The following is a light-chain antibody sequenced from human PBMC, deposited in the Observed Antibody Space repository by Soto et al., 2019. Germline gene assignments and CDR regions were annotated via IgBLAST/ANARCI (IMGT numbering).Light chain of an antibody. J-gene: IGKJ1*01. CDR2: KAS. V-gene: IGKV1-5*03. CDR3: QQYGRYRT. CDR1: QSTSTW. Sequence: DIQMTQSPSTLSAPVGDRVTITCRASQSTSTWLAWYQHKPGKAPNLLIYKASSLESGVPSRFSGSGSGTEFTLTISSLQPDDVATYYCQQYGRYRTFGQGTKVEIK.